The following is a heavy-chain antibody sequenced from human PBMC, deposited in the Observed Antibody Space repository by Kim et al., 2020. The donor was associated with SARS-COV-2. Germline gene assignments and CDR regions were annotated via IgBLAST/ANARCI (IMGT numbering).Heavy chain of an antibody. CDR3: ARGSIFGVVLDAFDI. CDR1: GYTFTNYA. Sequence: ASVKVSCKASGYTFTNYAMNWVRQAPGQGLEWMGWINTNTGNPTYAQGFTGRFVFSLDTSVSTAYLQISSLKAEDTAVYYCARGSIFGVVLDAFDIWGQGTMVTVSS. CDR2: INTNTGNP. D-gene: IGHD3-3*01. J-gene: IGHJ3*02. V-gene: IGHV7-4-1*02.